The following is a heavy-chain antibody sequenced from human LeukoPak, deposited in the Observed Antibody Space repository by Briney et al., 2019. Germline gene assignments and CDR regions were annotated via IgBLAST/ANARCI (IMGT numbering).Heavy chain of an antibody. D-gene: IGHD3-10*01. V-gene: IGHV3-30-3*01. CDR1: GGSISSSY. Sequence: LSLTCTVSGGSISSSYYYWGWVRQAPGKGLEWVAVISYDGSNKYYADSVKGRFTISRDNSKNTLYLQMSSLRAEDTAVYYCARDADRGSGSGSYYAHFDYWGQGTLVTVSS. CDR3: ARDADRGSGSGSYYAHFDY. CDR2: ISYDGSNK. J-gene: IGHJ4*02.